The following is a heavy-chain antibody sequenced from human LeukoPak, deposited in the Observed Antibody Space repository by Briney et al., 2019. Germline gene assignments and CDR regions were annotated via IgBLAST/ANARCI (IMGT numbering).Heavy chain of an antibody. J-gene: IGHJ6*02. CDR2: IFYSGIT. V-gene: IGHV4-39*01. CDR1: GGSMSNIYY. D-gene: IGHD6-19*01. Sequence: PSETLSLTCNVSGGSMSNIYYWGWIRQPPGKGLEWIGNIFYSGITYYKPSLRSRVTIAIDTSKSQFSLKLTSVTAADTAVYYCARHFHSSGWYGGYYYYYGMDVWGQGTTVTVSS. CDR3: ARHFHSSGWYGGYYYYYGMDV.